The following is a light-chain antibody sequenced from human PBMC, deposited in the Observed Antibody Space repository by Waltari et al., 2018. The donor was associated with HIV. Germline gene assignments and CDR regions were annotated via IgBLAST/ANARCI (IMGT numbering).Light chain of an antibody. Sequence: QSVLTQTPSASGTPGQRVIVSCSGSGSNIGANTVNWYQQLPGAAPRLLIHSLEQRPSGVPARFSGSKSGASASLAISGLQSEDEADYYCAAWDDSLNAYVFGGGTKVTVL. CDR2: SLE. J-gene: IGLJ1*01. V-gene: IGLV1-44*01. CDR3: AAWDDSLNAYV. CDR1: GSNIGANT.